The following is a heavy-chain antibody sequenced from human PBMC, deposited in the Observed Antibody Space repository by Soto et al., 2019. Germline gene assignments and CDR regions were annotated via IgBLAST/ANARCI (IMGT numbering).Heavy chain of an antibody. J-gene: IGHJ6*02. Sequence: GGSLRLSCAASGFTFSNYGMHWVRQAPGKGLEWVAVISYDGSNKYYADSVKGRFTISRDNSKNTLYLQMTSLRTEDTALYYCAKLDEGGLQYAYYAMDVWGQGTTVTVS. D-gene: IGHD2-15*01. CDR1: GFTFSNYG. CDR2: ISYDGSNK. V-gene: IGHV3-30*18. CDR3: AKLDEGGLQYAYYAMDV.